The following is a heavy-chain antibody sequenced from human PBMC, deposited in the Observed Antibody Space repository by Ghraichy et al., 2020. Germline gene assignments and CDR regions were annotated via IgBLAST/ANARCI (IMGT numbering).Heavy chain of an antibody. CDR2: TSSTSGSI. V-gene: IGHV3-21*01. CDR3: AREKRGFYYYAMDV. CDR1: GFALSAYS. J-gene: IGHJ6*02. Sequence: GGSLRLSCAASGFALSAYSMNWVRQAAGKGLEWISSTSSTSGSIYYGDSVKGRFTIVRDNVKNSLYLQMDSLRPEDTAVYFCAREKRGFYYYAMDVWGQGTTVTASS. D-gene: IGHD5-12*01.